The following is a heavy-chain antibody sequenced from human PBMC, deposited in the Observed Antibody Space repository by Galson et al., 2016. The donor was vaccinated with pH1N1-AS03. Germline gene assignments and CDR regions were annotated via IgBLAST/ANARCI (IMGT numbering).Heavy chain of an antibody. D-gene: IGHD1-1*01. J-gene: IGHJ4*02. CDR1: GESFINFY. V-gene: IGHV4-34*01. CDR3: VRGLDPRKNGLN. CDR2: IHPFGTT. Sequence: ETLSLTCSVYGESFINFYWSWIRQPPGKGLEWIGEIHPFGTTDYNPSLESRVTMSFDTSTKQFSLRLTSVTAADTAVYYCVRGLDPRKNGLNWGPGTLVTVSS.